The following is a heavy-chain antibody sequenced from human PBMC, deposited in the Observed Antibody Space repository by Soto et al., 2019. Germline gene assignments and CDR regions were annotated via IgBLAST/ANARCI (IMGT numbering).Heavy chain of an antibody. Sequence: QVQLVQSGAEVKKPGSSVKVSCKASGGTFSSYTISWVRQAPGQGLEWMGRIIPILGIANYAQKFQGRVTITADKSTSTAYMELSSLRSEDTAVYYCASTTQLLLSYFDYWGQGPLVTVSS. D-gene: IGHD2-2*01. CDR1: GGTFSSYT. V-gene: IGHV1-69*02. CDR3: ASTTQLLLSYFDY. J-gene: IGHJ4*02. CDR2: IIPILGIA.